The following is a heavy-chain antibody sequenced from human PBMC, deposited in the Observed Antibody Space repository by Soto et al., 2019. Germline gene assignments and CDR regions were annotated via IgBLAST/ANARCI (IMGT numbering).Heavy chain of an antibody. J-gene: IGHJ4*02. CDR2: ISYDGSNK. D-gene: IGHD2-21*01. V-gene: IGHV3-30*03. CDR3: ARGLHSLFDY. CDR1: GFTFSSYG. Sequence: GGSLRLSCAASGFTFSSYGMHWVRQAPGKGLEWVAVISYDGSNKYYADSVKGRFTISRDNSKNTLYLQMNSLRAEDTAVYYCARGLHSLFDYWGQGTLVTV.